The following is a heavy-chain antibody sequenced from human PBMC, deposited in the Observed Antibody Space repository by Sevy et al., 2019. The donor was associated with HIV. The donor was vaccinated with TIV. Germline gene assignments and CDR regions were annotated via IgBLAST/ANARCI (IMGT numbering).Heavy chain of an antibody. CDR3: AREGCSRPHDY. Sequence: GGSLRLSCAASGFAFYEYSMSWIRQAPGKGLEWVATLSFGCGKINYADSVKGRCTISRYNSKNSFYLQMDNLRVEDTALYYCAREGCSRPHDYWGQGTRVTVSS. V-gene: IGHV3-23*01. D-gene: IGHD2-8*01. J-gene: IGHJ4*02. CDR2: LSFGCGKI. CDR1: GFAFYEYS.